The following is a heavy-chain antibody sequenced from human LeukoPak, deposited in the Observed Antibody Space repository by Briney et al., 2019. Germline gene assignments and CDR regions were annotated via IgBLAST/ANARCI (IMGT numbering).Heavy chain of an antibody. CDR3: AREPGSSGYTYIDY. CDR2: VSFDGRST. D-gene: IGHD3-22*01. CDR1: GFTFSGYA. V-gene: IGHV3-30*01. Sequence: GGSLRLSCAASGFTFSGYALHWVRQPPGKGLEWMASVSFDGRSTHYAASVEGRFTISRDNSKNTLYVQMNNLRAADTAVYYCAREPGSSGYTYIDYWGQGALVTVSS. J-gene: IGHJ4*02.